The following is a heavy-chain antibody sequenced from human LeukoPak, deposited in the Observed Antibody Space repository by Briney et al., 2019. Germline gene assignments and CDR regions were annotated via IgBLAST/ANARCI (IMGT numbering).Heavy chain of an antibody. J-gene: IGHJ4*02. D-gene: IGHD3-22*01. V-gene: IGHV4-34*01. CDR3: ARGRYYDSSGYYYVPLFDY. CDR2: INHSGST. CDR1: GGSFSGYY. Sequence: KPSETLSLTCAVYGGSFSGYYWSWIRQPPGKGLEWIGEINHSGSTNYNPSLKSRVTISVDTSKNQFSLKLSSVTAADTAVYYCARGRYYDSSGYYYVPLFDYWGQGTLVTVSS.